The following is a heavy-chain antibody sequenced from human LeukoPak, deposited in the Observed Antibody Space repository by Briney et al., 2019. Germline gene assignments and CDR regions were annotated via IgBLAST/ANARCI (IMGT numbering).Heavy chain of an antibody. CDR3: ARAHLAHCSSTSCYLRWFDP. J-gene: IGHJ5*02. CDR1: GYTFTSYY. Sequence: ASVKVSCKASGYTFTSYYMHWVRQAPGQGLEWMGIINPSGGSTSYAQKFQGRVTMTRDTSTSTVYMELSSLRSEDTAVYYCARAHLAHCSSTSCYLRWFDPWGQGTLVTVSS. V-gene: IGHV1-46*01. CDR2: INPSGGST. D-gene: IGHD2-2*01.